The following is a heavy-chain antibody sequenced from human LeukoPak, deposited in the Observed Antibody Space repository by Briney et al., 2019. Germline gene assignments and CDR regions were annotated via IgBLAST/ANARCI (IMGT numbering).Heavy chain of an antibody. V-gene: IGHV6-1*01. D-gene: IGHD6-19*01. Sequence: SQTLSLTCAIPGDSVSSNIVAWNWIRLSPSRGLEWLGRTYYRSKWYNDYAVSVKSRITINPDTSKNQFSLQLNSVTPEDTAVYYCARADGSGWYTYWGQGTQVTVSS. J-gene: IGHJ4*02. CDR1: GDSVSSNIVA. CDR3: ARADGSGWYTY. CDR2: TYYRSKWYN.